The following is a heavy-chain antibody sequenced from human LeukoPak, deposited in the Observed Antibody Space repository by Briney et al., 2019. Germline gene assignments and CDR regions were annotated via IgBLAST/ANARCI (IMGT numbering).Heavy chain of an antibody. CDR3: ARFKSSGWSYFDY. V-gene: IGHV1-18*01. J-gene: IGHJ4*02. D-gene: IGHD6-19*01. CDR2: ISVYNGNT. CDR1: GYTFTSYG. Sequence: ASVKVSCKASGYTFTSYGVSWVRQAPGQGLEWMGWISVYNGNTNYAQRLQGRVTMTTDTSTSTAYMELRSLRSDDTATYYCARFKSSGWSYFDYWGQGTLVTVSS.